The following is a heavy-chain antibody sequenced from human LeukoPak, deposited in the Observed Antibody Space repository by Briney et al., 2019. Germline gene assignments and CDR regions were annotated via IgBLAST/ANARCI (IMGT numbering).Heavy chain of an antibody. CDR1: GFTFSSYS. CDR3: ARGESSSWYFGNPNYMYYFDY. D-gene: IGHD6-13*01. V-gene: IGHV3-21*01. CDR2: IISSSSYI. Sequence: PGGSLRLSCAASGFTFSSYSMNWVRQAPGKGLEWVSSIISSSSYIYYADSVKGRFTISRDNAKNSLYLQMNSLRAEDTAVYYCARGESSSWYFGNPNYMYYFDYWGQGTLVTVSS. J-gene: IGHJ4*02.